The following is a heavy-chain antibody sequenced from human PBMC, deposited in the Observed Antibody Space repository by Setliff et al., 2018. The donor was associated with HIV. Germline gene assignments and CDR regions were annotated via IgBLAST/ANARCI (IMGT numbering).Heavy chain of an antibody. CDR2: IYYRGNT. CDR3: ARHRSYGDYDPNWFDP. D-gene: IGHD4-17*01. CDR1: GGSISSYY. Sequence: SETLSLTCTVSGGSISSYYWSWIRQPPGKGLEWIANIYYRGNTYYNPSLKRRVTISVDTSKNQFSLKLNSVTAADTAIYYCARHRSYGDYDPNWFDPWGRGTLVTVSS. J-gene: IGHJ5*02. V-gene: IGHV4-59*04.